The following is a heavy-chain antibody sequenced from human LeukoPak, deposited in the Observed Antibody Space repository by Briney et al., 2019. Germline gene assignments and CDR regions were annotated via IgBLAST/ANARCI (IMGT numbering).Heavy chain of an antibody. CDR3: ARDGFGDTMVRGVISDAFDI. D-gene: IGHD3-10*01. Sequence: PSETLSLTCTVSGGSISSGSYYWSWIRQPAGKGLEWIGRIYTSRSTNYNPSLKSRVTISVDTSKNQFSLKLSSVTAADTAVYYCARDGFGDTMVRGVISDAFDIWGQGTMVTVSS. CDR1: GGSISSGSYY. CDR2: IYTSRST. J-gene: IGHJ3*02. V-gene: IGHV4-61*02.